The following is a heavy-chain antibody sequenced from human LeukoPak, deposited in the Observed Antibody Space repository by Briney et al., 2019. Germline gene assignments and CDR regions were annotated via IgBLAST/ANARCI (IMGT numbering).Heavy chain of an antibody. CDR2: SNWNGGST. CDR1: GFTSDDYG. V-gene: IGHV3-20*04. CDR3: ARARAMSSSSWYFDY. Sequence: PRGSLRLSCAASGFTSDDYGMSWVGHAPGKGVGWVAGSNWNGGSTRYADSVKGRLTISRDNPKKSRYLQMNSLRAEDTALYYCARARAMSSSSWYFDYWGQGTLVTVSS. J-gene: IGHJ4*02. D-gene: IGHD6-13*01.